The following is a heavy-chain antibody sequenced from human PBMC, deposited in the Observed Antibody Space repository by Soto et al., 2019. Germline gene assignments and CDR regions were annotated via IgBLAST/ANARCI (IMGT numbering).Heavy chain of an antibody. CDR2: ISYDGTNK. CDR3: ARDPKTSGGQHWAFNYFDS. J-gene: IGHJ4*02. V-gene: IGHV3-30-3*01. CDR1: GFSFSISP. Sequence: LRLSCAASGFSFSISPMHWVRHAPGKGPEWVALISYDGTNKFYADSVKGRFTISRDNPKSTLYLQVDSLRPEDAAVYYCARDPKTSGGQHWAFNYFDSWGQGTLVTVSS. D-gene: IGHD7-27*01.